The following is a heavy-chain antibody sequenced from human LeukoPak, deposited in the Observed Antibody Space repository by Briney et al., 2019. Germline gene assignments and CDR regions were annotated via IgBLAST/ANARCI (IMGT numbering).Heavy chain of an antibody. CDR3: ATVFTSGYFDY. D-gene: IGHD3-22*01. J-gene: IGHJ4*02. Sequence: ASVKVSCKASGYSFTSYYMHWVRQAPGQGLEWMGIINPSGGSTSYAQKFQGRVSMTTDTSTSTAYMDLRSLTSDDTAVYYCATVFTSGYFDYWGQGTLVTVSS. V-gene: IGHV1-46*01. CDR1: GYSFTSYY. CDR2: INPSGGST.